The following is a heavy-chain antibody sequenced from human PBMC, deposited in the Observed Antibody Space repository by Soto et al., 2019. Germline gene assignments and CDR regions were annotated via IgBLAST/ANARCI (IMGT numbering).Heavy chain of an antibody. D-gene: IGHD1-26*01. CDR3: TRDGRRGYDMDV. J-gene: IGHJ6*02. V-gene: IGHV3-48*02. CDR2: ISTALRAL. CDR1: GFTISTYH. Sequence: EVKLAESGGDLVQPGGSLRLSCAASGFTISTYHLNWVRQAPGKGLEWVSYISTALRALYYADSVRGRFTISRDNAKHSLYLQMTSLRDEDTGVYYCTRDGRRGYDMDVWGQGTTVTVSS.